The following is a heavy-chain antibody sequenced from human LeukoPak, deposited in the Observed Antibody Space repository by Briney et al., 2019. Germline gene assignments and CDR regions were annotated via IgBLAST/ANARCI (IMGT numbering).Heavy chain of an antibody. V-gene: IGHV3-11*01. CDR3: ARSPSRLQPPRYGLDV. CDR2: ISSSGNII. D-gene: IGHD4-11*01. CDR1: GFTFGKYW. J-gene: IGHJ6*02. Sequence: SGGSLRLSCVASGFTFGKYWMSWVRQAPGKGLEWVSYISSSGNIIYYADSVRGRFTISRDNAKNSLYLQMNSLRAEDTAVYYCARSPSRLQPPRYGLDVWGQGTTVTVSS.